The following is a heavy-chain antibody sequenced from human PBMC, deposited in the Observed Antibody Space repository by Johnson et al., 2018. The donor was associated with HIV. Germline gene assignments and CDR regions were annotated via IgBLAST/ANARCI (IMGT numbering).Heavy chain of an antibody. J-gene: IGHJ3*02. CDR2: IKRKGDGGTT. Sequence: MQLVESGGGLVKPGGSLRLSCAASEFTLSNAWMSWVRQVPGKGLEWVGRIKRKGDGGTTEYAAPVKGRFSISRDDSKNTLYLQMNRLKTEDTAVYDCTTRGLGSSSWRYDAFDIWGQGTMVTVSS. V-gene: IGHV3-15*01. CDR1: EFTLSNAW. D-gene: IGHD6-13*01. CDR3: TTRGLGSSSWRYDAFDI.